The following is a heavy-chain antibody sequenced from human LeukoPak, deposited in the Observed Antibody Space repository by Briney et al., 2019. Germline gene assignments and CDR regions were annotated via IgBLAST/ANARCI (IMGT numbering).Heavy chain of an antibody. V-gene: IGHV1-69*04. CDR3: ARRTDRVDDAFDV. D-gene: IGHD3/OR15-3a*01. J-gene: IGHJ3*01. CDR1: GGPFDNYA. Sequence: SVKISCKSSGGPFDNYAINWVRQAPGQGLEWMGRIIPSLNRANYAQIRVTITADKSTATAYMELSGLRYEDTAVYYCARRTDRVDDAFDVWDQGTMVTVSS. CDR2: IIPSLNRA.